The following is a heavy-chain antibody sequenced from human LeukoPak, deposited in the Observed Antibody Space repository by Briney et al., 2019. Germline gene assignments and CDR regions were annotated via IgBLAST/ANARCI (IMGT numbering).Heavy chain of an antibody. J-gene: IGHJ4*02. D-gene: IGHD3-16*01. CDR3: AGWGGGVNH. CDR1: GFTFSDAW. CDR2: ISPDGSAR. V-gene: IGHV3-7*01. Sequence: GGSLRLSCAASGFTFSDAWMNWVRQAPGKGLEWVANISPDGSARYVDAVRGRFTTSRDNAKNSLSMEMNSLRAEDTAVYYCAGWGGGVNHWGQGTLVTVSS.